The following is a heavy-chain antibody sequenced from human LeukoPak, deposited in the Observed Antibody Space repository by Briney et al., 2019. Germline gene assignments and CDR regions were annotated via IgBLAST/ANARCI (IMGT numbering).Heavy chain of an antibody. CDR1: GFTFSSYG. CDR3: ANTKGPFGVADDAFDI. V-gene: IGHV3-30*18. D-gene: IGHD2-8*01. CDR2: ISYDGSNK. Sequence: GGSLRLSCAASGFTFSSYGMHWVRQAPGKGLEWVAVISYDGSNKYYADSVKGRFTISRDNSKNTLYLQMNSLRAEDTAVYYCANTKGPFGVADDAFDIWGQGTMVTVSS. J-gene: IGHJ3*02.